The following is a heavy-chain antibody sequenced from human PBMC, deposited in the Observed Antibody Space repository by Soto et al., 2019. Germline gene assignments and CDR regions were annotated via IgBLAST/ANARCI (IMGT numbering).Heavy chain of an antibody. CDR1: GFTFSNAW. Sequence: GSLRLSCAASGFTFSNAWMSWVRQAPGKGLKWVGRIKSKTDGGTTDYAAPVKGRFTISRDDSKNTLYLQMNSLKTEDTAVYYCTTARRNYYGMDVWGQGTTVTVSS. J-gene: IGHJ6*02. V-gene: IGHV3-15*01. CDR3: TTARRNYYGMDV. CDR2: IKSKTDGGTT.